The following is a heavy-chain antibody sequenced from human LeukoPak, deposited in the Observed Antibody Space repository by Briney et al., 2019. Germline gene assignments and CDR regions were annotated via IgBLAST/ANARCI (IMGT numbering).Heavy chain of an antibody. CDR1: GFTFSSYG. D-gene: IGHD3-9*01. Sequence: GGSLRLSCAASGFTFSSYGMHWVRQAPGKGLEWVAVVWYDGSNKYYRDSIKGRFTISRDNSKNTLYLQMNSLRAEDTAVYYCAKGLTRRYLDYWGQGTLVTVSS. CDR2: VWYDGSNK. CDR3: AKGLTRRYLDY. J-gene: IGHJ4*02. V-gene: IGHV3-33*06.